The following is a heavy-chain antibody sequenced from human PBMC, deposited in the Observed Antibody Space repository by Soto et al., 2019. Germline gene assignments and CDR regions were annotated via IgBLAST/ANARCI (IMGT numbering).Heavy chain of an antibody. J-gene: IGHJ5*02. CDR3: ARLNYDILTGYPPATRCFDP. CDR2: IYPGDSDT. CDR1: GYTFTRYW. V-gene: IGHV5-51*01. D-gene: IGHD3-9*01. Sequence: PGESLKISCRGSGYTFTRYWIAWVRQMPGQGLEWMGIIYPGDSDTRYSPSFQGQVTISADKSISTAYLQWSTLKASDTAMYYCARLNYDILTGYPPATRCFDPWGQGTLLTISS.